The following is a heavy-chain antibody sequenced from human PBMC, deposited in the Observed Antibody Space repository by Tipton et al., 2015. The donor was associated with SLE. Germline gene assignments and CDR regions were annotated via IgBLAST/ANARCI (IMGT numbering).Heavy chain of an antibody. J-gene: IGHJ3*01. CDR1: GFTFSSYD. CDR2: IGTAGDT. Sequence: GSLRLSCAASGFTFSSYDMHWVRQGTGKGLEWVSAIGTAGDTYYPGSVKGRFTISRENAKHSLYLQMTSLRAGDTAVYYCARGGSDAFDFWGQGTRVTVSS. V-gene: IGHV3-13*01. CDR3: ARGGSDAFDF. D-gene: IGHD3-16*01.